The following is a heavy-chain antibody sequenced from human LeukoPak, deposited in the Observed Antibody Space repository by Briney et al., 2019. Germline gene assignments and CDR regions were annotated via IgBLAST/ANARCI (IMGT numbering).Heavy chain of an antibody. D-gene: IGHD5/OR15-5a*01. CDR1: GFTFSSYA. CDR2: ISYDGSNK. CDR3: ASSVALDI. V-gene: IGHV3-30-3*01. Sequence: PGGSLRLSCAASGFTFSSYAMHWVRQAPGKGLEWVAVISYDGSNKYYADSVKGRFTISRDNSKNTLYLQMNSLRAEDTAVYYCASSVALDIWGQGTMVTVSS. J-gene: IGHJ3*02.